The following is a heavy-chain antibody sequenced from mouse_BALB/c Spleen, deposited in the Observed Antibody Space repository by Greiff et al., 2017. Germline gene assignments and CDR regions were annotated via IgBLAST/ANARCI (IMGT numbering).Heavy chain of an antibody. J-gene: IGHJ3*01. CDR2: ISYSGST. Sequence: EVKLEESGPGLVKPSQSLSLTCTVTGYSITSDYAWNWIRQFPGNKLEWMGYISYSGSTSYNPSLKSRISITRDTSKNQFFLQLNSVTTEDTATYYCARNDGNPWFAYWGQGTLVTVSA. D-gene: IGHD2-1*01. CDR3: ARNDGNPWFAY. V-gene: IGHV3-2*02. CDR1: GYSITSDYA.